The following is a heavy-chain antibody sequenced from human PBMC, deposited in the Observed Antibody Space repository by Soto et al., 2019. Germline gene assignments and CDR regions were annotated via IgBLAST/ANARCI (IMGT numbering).Heavy chain of an antibody. CDR3: AKDPTDDYGDSSEP. Sequence: GESLKISCAASGFTFSSYAMSWVRQAPGKGLEWVSAISGSGGSTYYADSVKGRFTISRDNSKNTLYLQMNSLRAEDTAVYYCAKDPTDDYGDSSEPWGQGTLVTVSS. D-gene: IGHD4-17*01. CDR2: ISGSGGST. J-gene: IGHJ5*02. V-gene: IGHV3-23*01. CDR1: GFTFSSYA.